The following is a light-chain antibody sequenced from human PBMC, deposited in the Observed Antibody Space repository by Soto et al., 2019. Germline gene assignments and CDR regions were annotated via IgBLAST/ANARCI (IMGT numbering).Light chain of an antibody. V-gene: IGLV2-8*01. CDR1: SSDIGAYNF. CDR2: EVS. J-gene: IGLJ1*01. CDR3: SSYAGSNNFNV. Sequence: QSALTQPASVSGSPGQSITISCTGTSSDIGAYNFVSWYQQHPGKAPKLMIYEVSERPSGVPDRFSGSKSGNTASLTVSGLQAEDEADYYCSSYAGSNNFNVFGTGTKLTVL.